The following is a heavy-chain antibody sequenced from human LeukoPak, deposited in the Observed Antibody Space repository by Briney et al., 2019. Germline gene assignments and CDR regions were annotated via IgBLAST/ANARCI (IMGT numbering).Heavy chain of an antibody. J-gene: IGHJ4*02. CDR1: GYTFTDYY. V-gene: IGHV1-2*02. CDR2: INPNDGDT. CDR3: ARANFLYCSSSTCLFDY. Sequence: ASVKVSCKASGYTFTDYYMHWVRQAPGQGVEWMGWINPNDGDTNYAQKCHGRVTMTSDTSISTDNMEVGRLRSADTAVYYCARANFLYCSSSTCLFDYWGQGPLVTVSS. D-gene: IGHD2-2*01.